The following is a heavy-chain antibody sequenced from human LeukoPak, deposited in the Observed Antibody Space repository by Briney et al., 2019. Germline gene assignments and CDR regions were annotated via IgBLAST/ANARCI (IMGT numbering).Heavy chain of an antibody. CDR1: GFTFSSYE. D-gene: IGHD6-13*01. CDR2: ISSSGSTI. CDR3: AREIAAAAGGEYYFDY. Sequence: PGGSLRLSCAASGFTFSSYEMNWVRQAPGKGLEWVSYISSSGSTIYYADSVKGRFTISRDNAKSSLYLQMNSLRAEDTAVYYCAREIAAAAGGEYYFDYWGQGTLVTVSS. V-gene: IGHV3-48*03. J-gene: IGHJ4*02.